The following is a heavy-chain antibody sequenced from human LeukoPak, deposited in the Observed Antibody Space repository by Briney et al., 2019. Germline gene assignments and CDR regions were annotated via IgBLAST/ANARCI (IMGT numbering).Heavy chain of an antibody. CDR1: GFTFSSYA. CDR2: ISGGGGTT. D-gene: IGHD6-19*01. V-gene: IGHV3-23*01. J-gene: IGHJ4*02. CDR3: AKRREYSSAWYYFDY. Sequence: GRSLRLSCAASGFTFSSYAMHWVRQAPGKGLEWVSVISGGGGTTYYADSVKGRFTISRDNSKNTLYLQMNSLRAEDTAVYYCAKRREYSSAWYYFDYWGQGTLVTVSS.